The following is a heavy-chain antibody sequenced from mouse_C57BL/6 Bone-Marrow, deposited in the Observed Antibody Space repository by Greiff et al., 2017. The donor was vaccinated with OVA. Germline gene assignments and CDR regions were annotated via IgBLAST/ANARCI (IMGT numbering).Heavy chain of an antibody. CDR2: IDPSDSYT. Sequence: QVQLQQPGAELVRPGTSVKLSCKASGYTFTSYWMHWVKQRPGQGLEWIGVIDPSDSYTNYNQKFKGKATLTVDTSSSTAYMQLSSLTSEDSAVYYCARCDLFLRVVDCYFDYWGQGTTLTVSS. CDR1: GYTFTSYW. CDR3: ARCDLFLRVVDCYFDY. J-gene: IGHJ2*01. D-gene: IGHD1-1*01. V-gene: IGHV1-59*01.